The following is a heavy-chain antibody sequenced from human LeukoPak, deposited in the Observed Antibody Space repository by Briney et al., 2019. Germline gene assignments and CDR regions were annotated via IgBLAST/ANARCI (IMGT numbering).Heavy chain of an antibody. CDR1: GCSFSNGGFY. Sequence: SDTLSLTCTVSGCSFSNGGFYWSWIRQHPGKGLEGLGYIYYSGTTYYNPSLKSRVTFSVDTSKNQFSLKLNPVTAADTALYYCARGTTDGYSYGRFDYWGQGTLVTVSS. CDR3: ARGTTDGYSYGRFDY. D-gene: IGHD5-18*01. J-gene: IGHJ4*02. V-gene: IGHV4-31*03. CDR2: IYYSGTT.